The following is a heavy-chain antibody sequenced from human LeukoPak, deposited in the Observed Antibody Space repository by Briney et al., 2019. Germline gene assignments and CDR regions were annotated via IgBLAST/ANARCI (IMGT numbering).Heavy chain of an antibody. D-gene: IGHD3-22*01. V-gene: IGHV1-2*02. CDR2: INPNSGGT. CDR3: ARYYDSSNYDHDF. Sequence: LEASVKVSCKASGYTFTGYYMHWVRQAPGQGLEWMGWINPNSGGTNYAQELQGRVTMTTDTSTSTAYMELRSLRSDDTAVYYCARYYDSSNYDHDFWGQGTLVTVSS. J-gene: IGHJ4*02. CDR1: GYTFTGYY.